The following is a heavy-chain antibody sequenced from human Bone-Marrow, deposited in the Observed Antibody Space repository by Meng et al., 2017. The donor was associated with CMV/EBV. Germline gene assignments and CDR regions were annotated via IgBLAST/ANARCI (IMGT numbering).Heavy chain of an antibody. CDR3: ARGWEVTLRND. CDR2: INPNSGGT. Sequence: ASVKVSCKASGYTFTGYYMHWVRQAPGQGLEWMGWINPNSGGTNYEQKFQGRVTMTRDTSTSTAYMELSRLRSEDTAVYYCARGWEVTLRNDWGQGTRVTVSS. D-gene: IGHD3-16*01. J-gene: IGHJ4*02. V-gene: IGHV1-2*02. CDR1: GYTFTGYY.